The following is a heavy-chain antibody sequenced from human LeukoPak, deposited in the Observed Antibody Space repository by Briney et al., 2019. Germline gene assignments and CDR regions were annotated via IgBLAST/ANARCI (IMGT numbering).Heavy chain of an antibody. V-gene: IGHV3-30*01. CDR3: ARGGAFSSTSPYFQH. J-gene: IGHJ1*01. Sequence: GRFTISRDNSKNTLYLQMNSLRAEDTAVYYCARGGAFSSTSPYFQHWGQGTLVTVSS. D-gene: IGHD2-2*01.